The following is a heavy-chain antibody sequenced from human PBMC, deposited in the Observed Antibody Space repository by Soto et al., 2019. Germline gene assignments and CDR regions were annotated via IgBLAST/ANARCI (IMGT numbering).Heavy chain of an antibody. CDR2: ISGSGGST. CDR1: GFTFSSYA. V-gene: IGHV3-23*01. Sequence: GSLRLSCAASGFTFSSYAMSWVRQAPGKGLEWVSAISGSGGSTYYADSVKGRFTISRDNSKNTLYLQMNSLRAEDTAVYYCAKGGSGSYYKEYYFDYWGQGTLVTVSS. CDR3: AKGGSGSYYKEYYFDY. D-gene: IGHD3-10*01. J-gene: IGHJ4*02.